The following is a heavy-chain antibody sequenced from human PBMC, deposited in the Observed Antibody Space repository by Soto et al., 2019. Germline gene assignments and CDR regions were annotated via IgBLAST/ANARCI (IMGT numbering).Heavy chain of an antibody. CDR1: GFTFSNYG. Sequence: PGGSLRLSCAASGFTFSNYGMHWVRQAPGKGLEWVALILYDGSNKYYADSVKGRFTISRDNSKNTLYLQMNSLRAEDTAVYYCAKDQNGMDVWGQGTTVTVSS. CDR3: AKDQNGMDV. V-gene: IGHV3-30*02. CDR2: ILYDGSNK. J-gene: IGHJ6*02.